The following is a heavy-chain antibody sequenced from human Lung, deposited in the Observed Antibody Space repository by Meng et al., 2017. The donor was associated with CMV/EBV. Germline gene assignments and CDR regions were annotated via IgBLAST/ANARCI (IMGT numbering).Heavy chain of an antibody. CDR1: GFTFSSYW. V-gene: IGHV3-15*01. CDR3: TTVNWNYYDY. J-gene: IGHJ4*02. CDR2: IKPTTEHETI. D-gene: IGHD1-1*01. Sequence: GGSXRLXCAASGFTFSSYWMHWVRQAPGKGLEWVARIKPTTEHETIDYAAPVEGRFTISRDDSRNTVYLQMNSLKSEDTAVYFCTTVNWNYYDYWGQGTLVTVSS.